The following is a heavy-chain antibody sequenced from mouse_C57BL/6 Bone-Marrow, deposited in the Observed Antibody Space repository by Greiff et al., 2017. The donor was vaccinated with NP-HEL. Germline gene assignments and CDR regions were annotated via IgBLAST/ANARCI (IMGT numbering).Heavy chain of an antibody. CDR1: GFTFSDYG. CDR3: ARRRVLDY. J-gene: IGHJ2*01. CDR2: ISSGSSTI. Sequence: EVQLVESGGGLVKPGGSLKLSCAASGFTFSDYGMHWVRQAPEQGLEWVAYISSGSSTIYYADTVKGRFTLSRDNANNTLFLQMTSLRSEDTAMYYCARRRVLDYWGQGTTLTVSS. V-gene: IGHV5-17*01.